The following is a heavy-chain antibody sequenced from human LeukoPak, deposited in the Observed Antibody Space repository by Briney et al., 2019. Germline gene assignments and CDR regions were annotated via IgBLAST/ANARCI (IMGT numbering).Heavy chain of an antibody. CDR3: ARQSNGYFDY. CDR2: LYYGGRS. D-gene: IGHD2-15*01. J-gene: IGHJ4*02. Sequence: KPSETLSLTCTVSGGSVSSSTYYWGWIRQPPGKGLEWIGNLYYGGRSYSNPSLKGRVTMSVDTSKNQFSLKLSSVTAADTALYYCARQSNGYFDYWGQGTLVTVSS. V-gene: IGHV4-39*01. CDR1: GGSVSSSTYY.